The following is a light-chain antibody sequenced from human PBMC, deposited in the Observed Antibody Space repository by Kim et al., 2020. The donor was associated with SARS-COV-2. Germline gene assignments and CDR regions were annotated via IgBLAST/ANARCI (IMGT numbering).Light chain of an antibody. J-gene: IGLJ1*01. Sequence: QSALTQPASVSGSPGQSITISCTGTSSDVGGYNYVSWYQQHPGKAPKLMIYDVSKRPSWVSNRFSGSKSGNTASLTISGLQAEDEADYYCSSYTSSSTFFGTGTKVTVL. CDR3: SSYTSSSTF. V-gene: IGLV2-14*01. CDR2: DVS. CDR1: SSDVGGYNY.